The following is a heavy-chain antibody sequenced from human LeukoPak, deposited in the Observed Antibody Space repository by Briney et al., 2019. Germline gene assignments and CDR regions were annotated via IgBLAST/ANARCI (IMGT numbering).Heavy chain of an antibody. CDR2: ISAYNGNT. J-gene: IGHJ4*02. CDR1: GYTFINYG. CDR3: ARDAVCLDY. D-gene: IGHD2-2*01. Sequence: ASVKASCKASGYTFINYGINWVRQAPGQGLEWMGWISAYNGNTNYAQSLQGRVTMTTDTSTSTVYMEMRSLRSDDTAVYYCARDAVCLDYWGQGTLVTVSS. V-gene: IGHV1-18*01.